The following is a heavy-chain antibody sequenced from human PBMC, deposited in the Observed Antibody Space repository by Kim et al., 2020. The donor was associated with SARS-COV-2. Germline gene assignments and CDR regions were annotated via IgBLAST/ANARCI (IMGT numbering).Heavy chain of an antibody. D-gene: IGHD3-9*01. J-gene: IGHJ4*02. CDR2: IYYSGST. CDR1: GGSISSYY. Sequence: SETLSLTCTVSGGSISSYYWSWIRQPPGKGLEWIGYIYYSGSTNYNPSLKSRVTISVDTSKNQFSLKLSSVTAADTAVYYCARESYDILTGYLYFDYWGQGTLVTVSS. CDR3: ARESYDILTGYLYFDY. V-gene: IGHV4-59*01.